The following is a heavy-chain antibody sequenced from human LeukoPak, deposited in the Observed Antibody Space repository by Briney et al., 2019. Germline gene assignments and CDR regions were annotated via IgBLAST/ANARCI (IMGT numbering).Heavy chain of an antibody. CDR3: ARGSGLWLGVSNAAFDP. CDR1: GGSISSYY. Sequence: SETLSLTCTVSGGSISSYYWSWIRQPAGKGLEWIGRIYTSGSTNYNPSLKSRVTISVDKSKNQFSLKLSSVTAADTAVYYCARGSGLWLGVSNAAFDPWGQGTLVTVSS. D-gene: IGHD3-10*01. J-gene: IGHJ5*02. V-gene: IGHV4-4*07. CDR2: IYTSGST.